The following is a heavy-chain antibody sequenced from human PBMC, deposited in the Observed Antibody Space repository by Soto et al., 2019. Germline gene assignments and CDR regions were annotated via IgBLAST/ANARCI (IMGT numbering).Heavy chain of an antibody. V-gene: IGHV1-58*02. CDR1: GYTLTELS. CDR3: AAAHPITIFGVVIPYFDY. CDR2: IVVGSGNT. D-gene: IGHD3-3*01. Sequence: ASVKVSCKVSGYTLTELSMHWVRQARGQRLEWIGWIVVGSGNTNYAQKFQERVTITRDMSTSTAYMELSSLRSEDTAVYYCAAAHPITIFGVVIPYFDYWGQGTLVTVSS. J-gene: IGHJ4*02.